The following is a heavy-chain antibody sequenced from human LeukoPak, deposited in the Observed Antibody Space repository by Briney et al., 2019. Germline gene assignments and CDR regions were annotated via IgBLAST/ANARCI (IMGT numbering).Heavy chain of an antibody. CDR2: ISGSGTGT. CDR3: AKGGSSWYPFDY. J-gene: IGHJ4*02. CDR1: GFTFINYA. V-gene: IGHV3-23*01. D-gene: IGHD6-13*01. Sequence: GSLRLSCAASGFTFINYAMSWVRQAPGKGLEWVSTISGSGTGTYYADSVTGRFTISRDNSKNTLYLQMTSLRAEDTAVHYCAKGGSSWYPFDYWGQGTLVTVSS.